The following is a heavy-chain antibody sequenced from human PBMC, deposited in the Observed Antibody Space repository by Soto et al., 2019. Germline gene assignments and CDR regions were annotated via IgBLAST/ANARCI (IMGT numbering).Heavy chain of an antibody. D-gene: IGHD2-8*01. CDR1: GFKFDYFW. CDR3: SRCLDV. J-gene: IGHJ6*02. Sequence: GGSLRLSCVGSGFKFDYFWMHWVRQAPGEGLMWVSRLQTDGSHPDYAASVKGRFTISRDNAKNTLYLQMNNLRVEDTAVYYSSRCLDVWGQGTTVTVSS. CDR2: LQTDGSHP. V-gene: IGHV3-74*01.